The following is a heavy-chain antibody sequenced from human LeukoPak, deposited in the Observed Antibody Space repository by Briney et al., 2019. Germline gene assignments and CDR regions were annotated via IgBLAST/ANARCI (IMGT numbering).Heavy chain of an antibody. V-gene: IGHV4-59*01. Sequence: SETLSLTCSVSGGSIGSYYWSWIRQPPGKGLEYIGHVHDSGSTNYNPSLKSRVTISIDTSKNQFSLKLSSVAAADTAVYYCARVGSYCMDVWGKGSTVTVSS. CDR3: ARVGSYCMDV. D-gene: IGHD1-26*01. J-gene: IGHJ6*03. CDR1: GGSIGSYY. CDR2: VHDSGST.